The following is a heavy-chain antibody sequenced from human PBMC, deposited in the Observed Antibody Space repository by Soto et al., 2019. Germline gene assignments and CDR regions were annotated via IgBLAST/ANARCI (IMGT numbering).Heavy chain of an antibody. D-gene: IGHD6-13*01. Sequence: EVQLLESGGGLVQPGGPLRLSCAASEFTFSAYAMSWVRQAPGKGLEWVSAISGRGDAVYYVDSVKGRFTISRDTSKNTLYLQMNNLRAEDTALYYCAKSYSTNWYDYFDSGGQGILVTVSS. CDR3: AKSYSTNWYDYFDS. J-gene: IGHJ4*02. CDR2: ISGRGDAV. V-gene: IGHV3-23*01. CDR1: EFTFSAYA.